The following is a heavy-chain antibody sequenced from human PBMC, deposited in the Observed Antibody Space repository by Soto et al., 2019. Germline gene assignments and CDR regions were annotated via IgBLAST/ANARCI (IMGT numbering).Heavy chain of an antibody. D-gene: IGHD3-16*01. Sequence: SVKVSCKASGGTFSSYAISWVRQAPGQGLEWMGGIIPIFGTANYAQKFQGRVTITADESTSTAYMELSSLRSEDTAVYYCARAGGGGGGVKYGMDVWGQGTTVTVSS. CDR3: ARAGGGGGGVKYGMDV. V-gene: IGHV1-69*13. J-gene: IGHJ6*02. CDR2: IIPIFGTA. CDR1: GGTFSSYA.